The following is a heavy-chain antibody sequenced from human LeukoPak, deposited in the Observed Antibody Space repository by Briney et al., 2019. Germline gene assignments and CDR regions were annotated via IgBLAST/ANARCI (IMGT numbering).Heavy chain of an antibody. CDR2: IYPGGSET. CDR3: ARASRDGYNQNFDH. Sequence: KLGESLKISCKCLGYSFSSYWNAWVRQRPGKGLEWMGIIYPGGSETRYDPSFQGQVTISADSSTSTAYLQWSSLRASDTAMYYCARASRDGYNQNFDHWGQGTLVTVSS. V-gene: IGHV5-51*01. J-gene: IGHJ4*02. D-gene: IGHD5-24*01. CDR1: GYSFSSYW.